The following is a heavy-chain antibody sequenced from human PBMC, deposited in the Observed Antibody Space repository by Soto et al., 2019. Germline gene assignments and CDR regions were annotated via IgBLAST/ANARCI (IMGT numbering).Heavy chain of an antibody. J-gene: IGHJ4*02. Sequence: QAHLVQSGPEVKKPGASVKVSCKGSGYIFTSYGIAWVRQAPGQGLEWMRWISAHNGNTEYAQNCQGRVTETRDTSTSTAYLELRSLRSDDTALYYCARGRYGDYWGQGALVTVSS. CDR1: GYIFTSYG. CDR3: ARGRYGDY. V-gene: IGHV1-18*01. CDR2: ISAHNGNT. D-gene: IGHD4-17*01.